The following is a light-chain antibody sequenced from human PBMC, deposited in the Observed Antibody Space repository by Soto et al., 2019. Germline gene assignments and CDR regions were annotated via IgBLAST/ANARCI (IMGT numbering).Light chain of an antibody. J-gene: IGLJ1*01. CDR3: SSYTSSSTRV. Sequence: QSVLAQPASVSGSPGQSITISCTGTSSDVGAYNYVSWYQQYPGKAPKLMIYEVSNRPSGASNRFSGSKSGNMASLTISGPQAEDEADYYCSSYTSSSTRVFGTGTKAPS. V-gene: IGLV2-14*01. CDR2: EVS. CDR1: SSDVGAYNY.